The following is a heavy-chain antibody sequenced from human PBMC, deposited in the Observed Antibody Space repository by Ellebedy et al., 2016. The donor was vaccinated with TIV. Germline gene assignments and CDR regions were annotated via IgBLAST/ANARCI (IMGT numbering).Heavy chain of an antibody. CDR1: AYTFTSYD. J-gene: IGHJ5*02. D-gene: IGHD3-10*01. V-gene: IGHV1-8*01. CDR2: MQTDSGNT. Sequence: AASVQVSCKPSAYTFTSYDINWVPQAPGQALGYLGWMQTDSGNTGYAEKFEGRVTLTRDTSTGTAYMELNSLRSEDTAVYYCTVGLFDPWGQGTLVTVSS. CDR3: TVGLFDP.